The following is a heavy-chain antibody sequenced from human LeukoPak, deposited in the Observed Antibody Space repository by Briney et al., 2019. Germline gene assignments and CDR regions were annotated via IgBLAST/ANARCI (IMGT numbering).Heavy chain of an antibody. CDR2: ISYDGSNK. D-gene: IGHD5-12*01. CDR3: ANVVVATEDDAFDI. V-gene: IGHV3-30*18. CDR1: GFTFSSYG. J-gene: IGHJ3*02. Sequence: GRSLRLSCAASGFTFSSYGMHWVRQAPGKGLEWVAVISYDGSNKYYANSVKGRFTISRGNSKNTLYLQMNSLRAEDTAVYYCANVVVATEDDAFDIWGQGTMVTVSS.